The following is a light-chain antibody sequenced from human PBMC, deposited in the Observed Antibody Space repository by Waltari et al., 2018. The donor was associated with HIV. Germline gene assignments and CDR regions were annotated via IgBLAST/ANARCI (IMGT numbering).Light chain of an antibody. CDR2: RTN. V-gene: IGLV1-47*01. J-gene: IGLJ2*01. CDR3: ATWDDSLSGVV. CDR1: SSNIGHYY. Sequence: QSVLTQPPSASATPGQRVTISCSGSSSNIGHYYVYWYQQLPGATPKVLIFRTNRRRSGVPDRFSGSKSGTSASLAISGLRSEDEADYYCATWDDSLSGVVFGGGTKLTVL.